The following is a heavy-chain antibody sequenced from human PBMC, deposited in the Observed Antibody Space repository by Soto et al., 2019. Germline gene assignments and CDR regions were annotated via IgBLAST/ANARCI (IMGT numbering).Heavy chain of an antibody. Sequence: GASVKVSCKASGGTFSSYAISWVRQAPGQGLEWMGGIIPIFGTANYAQKFQGRVTITADESTSTAYMELSSLRSEDTAVYYCASYGSGSYYIPYYYYYYGMDVWGQGTTVTVSS. CDR3: ASYGSGSYYIPYYYYYYGMDV. J-gene: IGHJ6*02. CDR1: GGTFSSYA. D-gene: IGHD3-10*01. CDR2: IIPIFGTA. V-gene: IGHV1-69*13.